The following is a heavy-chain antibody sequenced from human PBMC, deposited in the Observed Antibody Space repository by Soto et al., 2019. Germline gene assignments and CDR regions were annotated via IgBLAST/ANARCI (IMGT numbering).Heavy chain of an antibody. Sequence: GASVKVSCKVSGYTLTELSMHWARQAPGKGLEWMGGFDPEDGETIYAQKFQGRVTMTEDTSTDTAYMELSSLRSEDTAVYYCATGLQARSGTMVRGVIQIANYYYYYGMDVWGQGTTVTVSS. V-gene: IGHV1-24*01. J-gene: IGHJ6*02. CDR3: ATGLQARSGTMVRGVIQIANYYYYYGMDV. CDR2: FDPEDGET. D-gene: IGHD3-10*01. CDR1: GYTLTELS.